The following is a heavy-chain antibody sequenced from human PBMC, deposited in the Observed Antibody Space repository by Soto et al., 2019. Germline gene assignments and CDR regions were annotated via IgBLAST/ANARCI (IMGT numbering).Heavy chain of an antibody. J-gene: IGHJ4*02. CDR3: ARAVPSPGTDYFDY. V-gene: IGHV3-74*01. Sequence: PGGSLRLSCAASGFTFSSYWMHWVRQAPGKGLVWVSRINSDGSSTSYADSVKGRFTISRDNAKNTLYLQMNSLRAEDTAVYYCARAVPSPGTDYFDYWGQGTLVTVSS. CDR2: INSDGSST. CDR1: GFTFSSYW. D-gene: IGHD6-13*01.